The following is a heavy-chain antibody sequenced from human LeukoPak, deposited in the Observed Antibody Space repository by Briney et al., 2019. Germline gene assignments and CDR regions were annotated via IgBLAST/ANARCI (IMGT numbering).Heavy chain of an antibody. J-gene: IGHJ6*02. V-gene: IGHV3-11*01. D-gene: IGHD3-16*01. CDR3: ARVGLGRTYYYGMDV. CDR2: SSSSGSTI. Sequence: GGSLRLSCAASGFTFSDYYMSWVRQAPGKGLEWVSYSSSSGSTIYYADSVKGRFTISRHNAKNSLYLQMNSLRAEDTAVYYCARVGLGRTYYYGMDVWGQGTTVTVSS. CDR1: GFTFSDYY.